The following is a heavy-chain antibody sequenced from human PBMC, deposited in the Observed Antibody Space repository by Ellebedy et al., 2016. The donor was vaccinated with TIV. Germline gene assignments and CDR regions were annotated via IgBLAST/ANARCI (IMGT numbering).Heavy chain of an antibody. J-gene: IGHJ5*02. Sequence: MPSETLSLTCTVSGGSVRSGSYYWSWIRQPPGKELEWIGYIYYSGSTNYNPSLKSRVTISIDTSKNQFSLRRTSVTAAATAVYYCARDDPSGWLDPWGQGTLVTVSS. CDR2: IYYSGST. D-gene: IGHD3-10*01. CDR3: ARDDPSGWLDP. V-gene: IGHV4-61*01. CDR1: GGSVRSGSYY.